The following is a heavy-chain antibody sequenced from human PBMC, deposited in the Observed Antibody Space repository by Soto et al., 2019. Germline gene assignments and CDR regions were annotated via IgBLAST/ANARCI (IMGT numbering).Heavy chain of an antibody. Sequence: XTQPVRKSVACGSGVGVGGYWICISQPPGKELEWIGYIYYSGSTNNNPSLKSRVTISVDTSKNQFSLKLSSVTAADTAVYYCARQLVGATQFDYWGQGTLVTVSS. D-gene: IGHD1-26*01. J-gene: IGHJ4*02. CDR3: ARQLVGATQFDY. CDR2: IYYSGST. CDR1: CGSGVGVGGY. V-gene: IGHV4-61*08.